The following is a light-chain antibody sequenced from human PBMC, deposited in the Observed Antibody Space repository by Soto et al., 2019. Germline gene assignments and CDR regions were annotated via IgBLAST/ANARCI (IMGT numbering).Light chain of an antibody. CDR2: GNS. Sequence: QSVLTQPPSVSGAPGQRVTISCTGSSSNIGAGYDVHWYQQLPGTAPKLLIYGNSNRPSGVPDRFSGSKSGTSASLAITGXXXXXXXXXYCQSYDSSLSGSTVFGGGTKLTV. V-gene: IGLV1-40*01. CDR1: SSNIGAGYD. J-gene: IGLJ3*02. CDR3: QSYDSSLSGSTV.